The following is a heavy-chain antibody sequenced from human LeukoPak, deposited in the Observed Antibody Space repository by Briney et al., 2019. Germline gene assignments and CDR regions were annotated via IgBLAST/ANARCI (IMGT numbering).Heavy chain of an antibody. Sequence: ASVKVSCKAAGHTFTAYYIHWVRQAPGQELEWMGWIHPGTGDTNYAQKFQGRVTVSRDTSISTAYMELSRLRSDDTAVYYCGSYASGYNWLKVWGQGTPVTVSS. CDR1: GHTFTAYY. V-gene: IGHV1-2*02. D-gene: IGHD3-10*01. CDR3: GSYASGYNWLKV. J-gene: IGHJ4*02. CDR2: IHPGTGDT.